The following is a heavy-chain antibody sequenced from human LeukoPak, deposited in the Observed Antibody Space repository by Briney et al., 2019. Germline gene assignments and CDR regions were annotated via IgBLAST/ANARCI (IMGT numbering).Heavy chain of an antibody. CDR3: ARQGYPGNYYYYGMDV. D-gene: IGHD2-15*01. CDR1: SGSFSGYY. J-gene: IGHJ6*02. CDR2: INHSGST. V-gene: IGHV4-34*01. Sequence: SETLSLTCAVYSGSFSGYYWSWIRQPPGKGLEWIGEINHSGSTNYNPSLKSRVTISVDTSKNQFSLKLSSVTAADTAVYYCARQGYPGNYYYYGMDVWGQGTTVTVSS.